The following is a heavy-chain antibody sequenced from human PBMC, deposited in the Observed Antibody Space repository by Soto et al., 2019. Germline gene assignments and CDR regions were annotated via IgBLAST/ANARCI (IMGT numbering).Heavy chain of an antibody. V-gene: IGHV3-74*01. D-gene: IGHD3-16*01. CDR3: ARGDRGAFDH. CDR1: GFTFSYYW. J-gene: IGHJ3*01. CDR2: IHSDGSST. Sequence: EVQLLESGGGLVQPGESLRLSCAASGFTFSYYWMHWVRQAPAMGLVWVSRIHSDGSSTTYADSVKGRFTISRDNARNTLYLQMNSLRAEDTAVYYCARGDRGAFDHWGQGTVLTVSS.